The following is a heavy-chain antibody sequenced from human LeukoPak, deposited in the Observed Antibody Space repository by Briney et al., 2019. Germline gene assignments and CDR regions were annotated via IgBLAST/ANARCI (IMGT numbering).Heavy chain of an antibody. D-gene: IGHD1-7*01. CDR3: ARSLGIPGTTGGYFDY. CDR2: IYSNGGST. Sequence: GGSLRLSCAASGFTFSSYVMHWVRQAPGKGLEYVSAIYSNGGSTYYANSVKGRFTISRDNSKNTLYLQMGSLRAEDMAVYYCARSLGIPGTTGGYFDYWGQGTLVTVSS. V-gene: IGHV3-64*01. J-gene: IGHJ4*02. CDR1: GFTFSSYV.